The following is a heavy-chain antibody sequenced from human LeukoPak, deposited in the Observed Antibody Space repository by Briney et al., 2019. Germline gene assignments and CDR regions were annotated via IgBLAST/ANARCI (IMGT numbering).Heavy chain of an antibody. Sequence: PSETLSLTCADYGGSFSGYYWSWIRQPPGKGLEWIGEINHSGSTNYNPSLKSRVTISVDTSKNQFSLKLSSVTAADTAVYYCARVNSSGYYGTGLDYWGQGTLVTVSS. D-gene: IGHD3-22*01. CDR1: GGSFSGYY. V-gene: IGHV4-34*01. CDR3: ARVNSSGYYGTGLDY. J-gene: IGHJ4*02. CDR2: INHSGST.